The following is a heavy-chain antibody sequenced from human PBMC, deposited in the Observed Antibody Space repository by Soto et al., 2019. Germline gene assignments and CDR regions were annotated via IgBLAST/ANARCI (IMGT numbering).Heavy chain of an antibody. CDR1: GYTFTSYG. CDR2: ISAYNGNT. Sequence: ASVKVSCKASGYTFTSYGISWVRQAPGQGLEWMGWISAYNGNTNYAQKLQGRVTMTTDTSTSTAYMELGSLRSDDTAVYYCARDQNYYDSSGYYPVGFDYWGQGTLVTVSS. CDR3: ARDQNYYDSSGYYPVGFDY. D-gene: IGHD3-22*01. J-gene: IGHJ4*02. V-gene: IGHV1-18*04.